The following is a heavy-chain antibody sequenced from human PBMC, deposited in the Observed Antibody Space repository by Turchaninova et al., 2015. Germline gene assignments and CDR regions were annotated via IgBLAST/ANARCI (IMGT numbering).Heavy chain of an antibody. CDR3: ARHSHGDYRAYFDD. CDR2: IHDSGST. J-gene: IGHJ4*02. D-gene: IGHD4-17*01. V-gene: IGHV4-59*01. Sequence: QVQLQESGPGLVKPSETLSLTCTVSGGPISPYFWSWLRLPPGRGLEWIGYIHDSGSTDYNPSLKSRVTISIDRSKNQFSLKVNSVTAADTAIYYCARHSHGDYRAYFDDWGQGTLVTVSS. CDR1: GGPISPYF.